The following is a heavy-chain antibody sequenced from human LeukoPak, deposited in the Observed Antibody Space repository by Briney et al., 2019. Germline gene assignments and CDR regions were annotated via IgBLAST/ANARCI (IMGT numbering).Heavy chain of an antibody. CDR2: ISYSGST. CDR1: GGSITSSSYY. CDR3: ARINEMTGNTPPDH. J-gene: IGHJ4*02. Sequence: SETLSLTCTVSGGSITSSSYYWGWIRQPPGKGLEWIGSISYSGSTYYNPSLRSRVTISVDTSTNQFSLSLRSVTAADTAVYYCARINEMTGNTPPDHWGQGSLVAVSS. D-gene: IGHD1-7*01. V-gene: IGHV4-39*01.